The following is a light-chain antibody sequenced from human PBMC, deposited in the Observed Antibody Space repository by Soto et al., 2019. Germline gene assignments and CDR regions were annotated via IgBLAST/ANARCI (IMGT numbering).Light chain of an antibody. CDR1: QSISTE. Sequence: EIAMTQSPATLSVSPGERATLSCRASQSISTELPWYRQIPGKPPRLLIYSASTRATGVPARFTGSESGSEFTLTISGLQSEDFAIYYCQQGHNWPLTFGQGTRLEI. V-gene: IGKV3-15*01. CDR2: SAS. J-gene: IGKJ2*01. CDR3: QQGHNWPLT.